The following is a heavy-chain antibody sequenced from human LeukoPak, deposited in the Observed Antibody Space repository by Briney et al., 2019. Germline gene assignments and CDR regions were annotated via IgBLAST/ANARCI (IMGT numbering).Heavy chain of an antibody. CDR1: GGTFSSYA. CDR3: ARELVRDNWFDP. Sequence: GASVKVSCKASGGTFSSYAISWVRQAPGQGLEWMGGIIPIFGTANYAQKFQGRVTITADESTSTAYMELSSLRSEDTAVYYCARELVRDNWFDPWGQGTLVTVSS. V-gene: IGHV1-69*13. J-gene: IGHJ5*02. CDR2: IIPIFGTA. D-gene: IGHD1-1*01.